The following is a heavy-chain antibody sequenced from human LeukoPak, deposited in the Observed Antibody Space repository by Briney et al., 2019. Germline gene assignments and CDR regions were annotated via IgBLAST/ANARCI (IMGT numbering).Heavy chain of an antibody. D-gene: IGHD3-10*01. J-gene: IGHJ6*02. CDR2: INPSGGST. CDR3: ARDRPYYYGSGSEPLRYGMDV. Sequence: ASVKVSCKASGYTFTGYYMHWVRQAPGQGLEWMGIINPSGGSTSYAQKFQGRVTMTRDTSTSTVYMELSSLRSEDTAVYYCARDRPYYYGSGSEPLRYGMDVWGQGTTVTVSS. V-gene: IGHV1-46*01. CDR1: GYTFTGYY.